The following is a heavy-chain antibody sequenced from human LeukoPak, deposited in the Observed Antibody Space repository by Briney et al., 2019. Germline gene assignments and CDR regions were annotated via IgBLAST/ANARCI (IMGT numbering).Heavy chain of an antibody. V-gene: IGHV4-39*07. CDR1: GGSISSSSFY. Sequence: PSETLSLTCTVSGGSISSSSFYWGWIRQPPGKGLEWIGSIYYSGSTYYNPSLKSRVTISVDTSKNQFSLKLSSVTAADTAVYYCARDRHHYYDSSPSYYFDYWGQGTLVTVSS. J-gene: IGHJ4*02. CDR2: IYYSGST. CDR3: ARDRHHYYDSSPSYYFDY. D-gene: IGHD3-22*01.